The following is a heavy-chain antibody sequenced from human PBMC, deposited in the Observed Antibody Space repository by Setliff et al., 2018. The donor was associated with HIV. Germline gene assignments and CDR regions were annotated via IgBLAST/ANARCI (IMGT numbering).Heavy chain of an antibody. V-gene: IGHV4-39*07. D-gene: IGHD2-2*01. CDR3: ASKGYCSSSGCPAPFDF. CDR2: VFYSGST. CDR1: GGSISSSSYY. J-gene: IGHJ4*02. Sequence: SETMSLTCTVSGGSISSSSYYWDWIRQPPGKGLEWIGSVFYSGSTYYKPPLKSRVTISVDTSKNQFSLKLSSVTAADTAVYYCASKGYCSSSGCPAPFDFWGQGTLVTVSS.